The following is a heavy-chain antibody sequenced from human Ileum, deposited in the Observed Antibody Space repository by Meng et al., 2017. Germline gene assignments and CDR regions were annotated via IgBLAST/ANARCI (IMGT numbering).Heavy chain of an antibody. CDR2: AST. Sequence: QAPLQESGPGLVRPSATPSLICTVSGASVTTSHYQWGWIRQPPGKGLEWIGYASTNYNPSLKSRLTISLDTSKNQVSLKLTSVTAADTAVYYCARDHWGSLDYWGQGTLVTVSS. J-gene: IGHJ4*02. CDR1: GASVTTSHYQ. V-gene: IGHV4-61*01. CDR3: ARDHWGSLDY. D-gene: IGHD7-27*01.